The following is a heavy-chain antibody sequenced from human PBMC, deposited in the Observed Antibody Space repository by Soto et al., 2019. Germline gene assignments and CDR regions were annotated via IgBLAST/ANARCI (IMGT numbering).Heavy chain of an antibody. CDR1: GGTFSSYA. CDR2: IIPIFGTA. J-gene: IGHJ4*02. D-gene: IGHD3-10*01. Sequence: QVQLVQSGAEVKKPGSSVKVSCKASGGTFSSYAISWVRQAPGQGLEWMGGIIPIFGTANHAQKFQGRVTITADESTSTAYMEVSSLRSEDTAVDYCARAAPTLRGVLESWGQGTMVTVSS. V-gene: IGHV1-69*01. CDR3: ARAAPTLRGVLES.